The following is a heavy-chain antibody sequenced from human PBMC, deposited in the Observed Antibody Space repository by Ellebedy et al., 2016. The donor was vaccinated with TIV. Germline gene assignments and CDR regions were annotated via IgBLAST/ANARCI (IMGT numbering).Heavy chain of an antibody. D-gene: IGHD1/OR15-1a*01. CDR1: GFTFSTYW. CDR2: IKEDGREK. CDR3: ARETGNTWFNNYYYYMDV. V-gene: IGHV3-7*01. J-gene: IGHJ6*03. Sequence: GGSLRLXXAASGFTFSTYWMSWVRQAPGKGLEWVANIKEDGREKFYVDSVKGRFTLFRDNAKNSLYLQMDSLRAEDTAVYFCARETGNTWFNNYYYYMDVWGKGTTVTVSS.